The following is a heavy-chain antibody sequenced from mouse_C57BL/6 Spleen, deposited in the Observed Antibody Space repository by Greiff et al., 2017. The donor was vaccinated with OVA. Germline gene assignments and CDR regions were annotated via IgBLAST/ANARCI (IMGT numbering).Heavy chain of an antibody. D-gene: IGHD2-3*01. V-gene: IGHV1-54*01. CDR3: ARVDGYYEVAY. CDR1: GYAFTNYL. Sequence: QVQLQQSGAELVRPGTSVKVSCKASGYAFTNYLIEWVKQRPGQGLEWIGVINPGSGGTNYNEKFKGKATLTADKSSSTAYMQLSSLTSEDSAVDFCARVDGYYEVAYWGQGTLVTVSA. J-gene: IGHJ3*01. CDR2: INPGSGGT.